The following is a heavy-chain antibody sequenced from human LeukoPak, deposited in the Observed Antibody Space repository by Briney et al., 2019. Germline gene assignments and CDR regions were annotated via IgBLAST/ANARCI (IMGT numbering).Heavy chain of an antibody. J-gene: IGHJ4*02. CDR1: GLTFSNYA. CDR3: ARSLSTTLYSYFDY. CDR2: ISYDGTYK. V-gene: IGHV3-30-3*01. D-gene: IGHD3-16*02. Sequence: GGSLRLSCADSGLTFSNYAMNWVRQAPGKGLEWVAIISYDGTYKYYADSVKGRFTISRDNSKNTLYLQMNTLRVEDTAVYYCARSLSTTLYSYFDYWGQGTLVTVSP.